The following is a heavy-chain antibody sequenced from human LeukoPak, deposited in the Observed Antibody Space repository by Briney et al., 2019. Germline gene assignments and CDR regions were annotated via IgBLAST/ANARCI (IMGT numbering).Heavy chain of an antibody. CDR1: GGSFSGYY. J-gene: IGHJ4*02. CDR3: ARMVSEDFWSGYYSWD. CDR2: IDHSGST. V-gene: IGHV4-34*01. D-gene: IGHD3-3*01. Sequence: SETLSLTCAVYGGSFSGYYWSWIRQPPGKGLEWIGEIDHSGSTNYNPSLKSRVTISVDTSKNQFSLKLSSVTAADTAVYYCARMVSEDFWSGYYSWDWGQGTLVTVSS.